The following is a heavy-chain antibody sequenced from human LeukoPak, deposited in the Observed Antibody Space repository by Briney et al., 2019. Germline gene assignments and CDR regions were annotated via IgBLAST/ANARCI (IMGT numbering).Heavy chain of an antibody. V-gene: IGHV1-18*01. CDR2: ISAYNGNT. CDR3: ARVRYSYGPLLDY. J-gene: IGHJ4*02. CDR1: GSTFTSYG. D-gene: IGHD5-18*01. Sequence: ASVKVSCKGSGSTFTSYGISWVRQAPGHGLEWMGWISAYNGNTNYAQKLQGRVTMTTDTSTSTAYMELRSLRSDDTAVYYCARVRYSYGPLLDYWGQGTLVTVSS.